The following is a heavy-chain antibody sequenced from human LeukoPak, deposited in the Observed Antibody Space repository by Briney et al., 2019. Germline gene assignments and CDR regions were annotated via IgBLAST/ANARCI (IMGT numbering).Heavy chain of an antibody. D-gene: IGHD5-12*01. Sequence: SETLSLTCTVSGGSISSSSYYWGWIRQPPGKGLEWIGSIYYSGSTYYNPSLKSRVTISVDTSKNQFSLNLRSVTAADTAVYYCARQYGGLQWFDPWGQGTLVTVSS. CDR2: IYYSGST. CDR1: GGSISSSSYY. V-gene: IGHV4-39*01. CDR3: ARQYGGLQWFDP. J-gene: IGHJ5*02.